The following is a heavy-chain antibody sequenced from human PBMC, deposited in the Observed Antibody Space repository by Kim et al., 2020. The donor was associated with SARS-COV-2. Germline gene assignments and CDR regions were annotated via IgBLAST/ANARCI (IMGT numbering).Heavy chain of an antibody. CDR1: GGSFSGYY. J-gene: IGHJ3*02. Sequence: SETLSLTCAVYGGSFSGYYWSWIRQPPGKGLEWIGEINHSGNTNYNPFLKSRVTISVDTSTNQFPQKLSTVTAADTAVYYCAGLGAVDIWGQGIMVTVSS. CDR2: INHSGNT. V-gene: IGHV4-34*01. CDR3: AGLGAVDI.